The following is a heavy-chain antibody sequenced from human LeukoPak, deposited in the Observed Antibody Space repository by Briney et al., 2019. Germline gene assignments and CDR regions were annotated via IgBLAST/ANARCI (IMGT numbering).Heavy chain of an antibody. V-gene: IGHV3-7*01. J-gene: IGHJ3*01. CDR3: ARASEVSSRWQWLLNL. CDR2: IKQDGTEK. Sequence: GGSLRLSCAAPGFTFSKYWMTWVRQAPGKGLEWVANIKQDGTEKFYADSVTGRFIISRDNAQNSLYLQMNSLRAEDTAVYYCARASEVSSRWQWLLNLWGQGTQITVSS. CDR1: GFTFSKYW. D-gene: IGHD5-12*01.